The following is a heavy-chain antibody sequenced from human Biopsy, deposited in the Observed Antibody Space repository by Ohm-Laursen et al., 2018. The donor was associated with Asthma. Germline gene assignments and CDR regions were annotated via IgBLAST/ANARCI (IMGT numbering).Heavy chain of an antibody. J-gene: IGHJ4*02. CDR3: ARHWDWGSFFDY. D-gene: IGHD7-27*01. CDR2: ISYTGSA. CDR1: GGSMSSSSYY. Sequence: SETLSLTCTVSGGSMSSSSYYWGWIRQPPGKGLEWMGSISYTGSAYHNPSLKSRVTISVDTSKSHFSLKLSSVTAADTAVYYCARHWDWGSFFDYWGQGTPVTASS. V-gene: IGHV4-39*01.